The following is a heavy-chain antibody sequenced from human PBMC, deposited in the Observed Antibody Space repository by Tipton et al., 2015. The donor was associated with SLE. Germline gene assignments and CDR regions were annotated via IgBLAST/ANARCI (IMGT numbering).Heavy chain of an antibody. CDR3: ARGPYYYMDV. J-gene: IGHJ6*03. CDR2: IYYSGST. Sequence: TLSLTCTVSNGSISSSPYYWGWIRQSPGKGLEWVGSIYYSGSTYYNPSLKSRVTIPVDTSRNQCSLNLTSVTAADTAVYYCARGPYYYMDVWGKGTTATVSS. CDR1: NGSISSSPYY. V-gene: IGHV4-39*07.